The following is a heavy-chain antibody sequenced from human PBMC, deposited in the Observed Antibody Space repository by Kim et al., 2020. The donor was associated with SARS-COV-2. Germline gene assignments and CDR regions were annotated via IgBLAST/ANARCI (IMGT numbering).Heavy chain of an antibody. V-gene: IGHV3-11*06. D-gene: IGHD5-18*01. CDR1: GFTFSDYY. CDR2: NSSSSSYT. CDR3: ARVAYSYGTLGYFDY. J-gene: IGHJ4*02. Sequence: GGSLRLSCAASGFTFSDYYMSWIRQAPGKGLEWVSYNSSSSSYTNYADSVKGRFTISRDNAKNSLYLQMNSLRAEDTAVYYCARVAYSYGTLGYFDYWGQGTLVTVSS.